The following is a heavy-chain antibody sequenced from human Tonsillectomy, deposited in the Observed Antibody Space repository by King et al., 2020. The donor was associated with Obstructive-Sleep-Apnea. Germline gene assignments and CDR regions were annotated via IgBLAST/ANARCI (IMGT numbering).Heavy chain of an antibody. J-gene: IGHJ4*02. CDR1: GFTFNIYA. Sequence: VQLVESGGGVVQPGRSLRLSCEASGFTFNIYAMYWVRQAPGKGLEWVAAVSYDGGNKYYADSMRGRFTISRDNSKNTLYLQMNSLRVEDTAVYYCARSRDIVLRSSLDYWGQGTLVTVSS. D-gene: IGHD2-8*02. V-gene: IGHV3-30*04. CDR3: ARSRDIVLRSSLDY. CDR2: VSYDGGNK.